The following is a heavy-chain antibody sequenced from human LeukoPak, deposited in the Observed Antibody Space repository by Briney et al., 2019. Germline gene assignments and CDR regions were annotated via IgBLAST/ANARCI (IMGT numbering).Heavy chain of an antibody. CDR3: ARDQPGYYDSSGYYTTGYFDY. V-gene: IGHV3-30*04. CDR2: ISYDGSNK. D-gene: IGHD3-22*01. Sequence: GRSLRLSCEASGFTFSIYAMHWVRQAPGKGLEWVAVISYDGSNKYYADSVKGRFTISRDNSKNTLYLQMNSLRAEDTAVYYCARDQPGYYDSSGYYTTGYFDYWGQGTLVTVSS. J-gene: IGHJ4*02. CDR1: GFTFSIYA.